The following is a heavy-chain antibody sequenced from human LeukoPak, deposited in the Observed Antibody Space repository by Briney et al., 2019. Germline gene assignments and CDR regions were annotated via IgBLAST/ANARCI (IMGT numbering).Heavy chain of an antibody. Sequence: GGSLRLSCAASGFTFSSYVMSWVRQAPGKGLEWVSAISGSGGSTYYADSVKGRFTISRDNSKNTLYLQMNSLRAEDTAVYYCAKLYDSSGSIDYWGQGTLVTVSS. CDR2: ISGSGGST. CDR3: AKLYDSSGSIDY. J-gene: IGHJ4*02. D-gene: IGHD3-22*01. CDR1: GFTFSSYV. V-gene: IGHV3-23*01.